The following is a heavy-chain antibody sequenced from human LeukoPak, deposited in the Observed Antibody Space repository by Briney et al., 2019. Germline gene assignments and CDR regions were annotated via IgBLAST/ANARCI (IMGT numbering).Heavy chain of an antibody. J-gene: IGHJ5*02. CDR2: IYYSGST. D-gene: IGHD6-19*01. CDR3: ARAGWIHGWFDP. V-gene: IGHV4-59*01. CDR1: GGSISNYY. Sequence: PSETLSLTCTVYGGSISNYYWSWIRQPPGKGLEWIGYIYYSGSTNYNPSLKSRVTISVDTSKNQFSLKLSSVTAADTALYYCARAGWIHGWFDPWGQGTLVTVSS.